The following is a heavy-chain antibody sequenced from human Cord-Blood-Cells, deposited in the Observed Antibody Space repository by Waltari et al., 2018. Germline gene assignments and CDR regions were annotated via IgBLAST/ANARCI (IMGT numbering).Heavy chain of an antibody. J-gene: IGHJ3*02. CDR3: TRHLAGDAFDI. Sequence: EVQLVESGGGLVQPGGSLKLSCAASGLTFSGPALPRVRRASGKGLEWVGRIRSKANSYATAYAASVKGRFTISRDDSKNTAYLQMNSLKTEDTAVYYCTRHLAGDAFDIWGQGTMVTVSS. CDR2: IRSKANSYAT. CDR1: GLTFSGPA. D-gene: IGHD2-15*01. V-gene: IGHV3-73*02.